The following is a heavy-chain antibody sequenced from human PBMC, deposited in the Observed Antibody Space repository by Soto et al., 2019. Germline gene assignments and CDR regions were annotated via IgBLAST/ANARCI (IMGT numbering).Heavy chain of an antibody. CDR2: IIPIFGTA. CDR3: ARDSSGIYDSSGYYFEY. V-gene: IGHV1-69*13. D-gene: IGHD3-22*01. J-gene: IGHJ4*02. CDR1: GGTFGSYA. Sequence: VKVSCKASGGTFGSYAISWVRQGPGRGLEWMGGIIPIFGTANYAQKFQGRVTITADESTSTAYMELSSLRSEDTAVYYCARDSSGIYDSSGYYFEYWGQGTLVTVSS.